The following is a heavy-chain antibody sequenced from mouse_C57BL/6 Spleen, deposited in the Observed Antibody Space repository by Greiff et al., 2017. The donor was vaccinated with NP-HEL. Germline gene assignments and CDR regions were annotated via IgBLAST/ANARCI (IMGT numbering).Heavy chain of an antibody. D-gene: IGHD3-2*02. J-gene: IGHJ3*01. V-gene: IGHV1-64*01. Sequence: VQLQQPGAELVKPGASVKLSCKASGYTFTSYWMHWVKQRPGQGLEWIGMIHPNSGSTNYNEKFKSKATLTVDKSASTAYMQLSSLTSEDSAVYYCARDSSGCLADWGQGTLVTVSA. CDR3: ARDSSGCLAD. CDR1: GYTFTSYW. CDR2: IHPNSGST.